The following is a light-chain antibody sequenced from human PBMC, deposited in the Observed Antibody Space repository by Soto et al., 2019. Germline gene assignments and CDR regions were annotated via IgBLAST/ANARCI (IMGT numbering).Light chain of an antibody. Sequence: EIVLTQSPGTLSLSPGERATLSCRASQSVTSSYIAWYQQKPGQAPRLLIYGASNRATGIPDRFSGSGSGTDFTLMISRLETEDFAVYYCQQFGATRWAFGQGTKVEVK. V-gene: IGKV3-20*01. J-gene: IGKJ1*01. CDR2: GAS. CDR3: QQFGATRWA. CDR1: QSVTSSY.